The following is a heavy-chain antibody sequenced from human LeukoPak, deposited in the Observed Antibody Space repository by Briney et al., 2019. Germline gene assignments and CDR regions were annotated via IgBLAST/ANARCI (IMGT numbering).Heavy chain of an antibody. CDR3: ARLQWLSTPFFDY. CDR2: IYYSGDT. CDR1: GVSITSSSHY. Sequence: ASETLSLTCTVSGVSITSSSHYWGWIRQPPGKGLEWIGSIYYSGDTYYNPSLKSRVNISLDTPKNQFSLKLISVTAADTAVYFCARLQWLSTPFFDYWGQGTLVTVSS. D-gene: IGHD6-19*01. J-gene: IGHJ4*02. V-gene: IGHV4-39*07.